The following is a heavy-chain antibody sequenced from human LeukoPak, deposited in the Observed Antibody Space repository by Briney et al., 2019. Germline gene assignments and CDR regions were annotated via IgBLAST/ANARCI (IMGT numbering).Heavy chain of an antibody. D-gene: IGHD3-10*01. CDR2: ISSSSSTI. CDR3: ARDRGASMVRGVIAY. J-gene: IGHJ4*02. V-gene: IGHV3-48*04. Sequence: SGGSLRLSCAASGFTFSSFSMNWVRQAPGKGLEWVSYISSSSSTIYYADSVKGRFTISRDNAKNSLYLQMNSLRAEDTAVYYCARDRGASMVRGVIAYWGQGTLVTVSS. CDR1: GFTFSSFS.